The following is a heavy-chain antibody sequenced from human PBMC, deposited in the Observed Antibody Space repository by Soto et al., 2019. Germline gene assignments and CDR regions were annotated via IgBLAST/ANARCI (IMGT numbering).Heavy chain of an antibody. Sequence: PSETLSLTCTVSGGSISSCYWNWIRQPPGKGLEWIGYISNSGSANYNPSLKSRVTISLDTSKNQFSLKLSSVTAADTAVYYCARVHSGSYYYGLGVWGQGTTVTVSS. CDR1: GGSISSCY. CDR3: ARVHSGSYYYGLGV. J-gene: IGHJ6*02. V-gene: IGHV4-59*01. D-gene: IGHD1-26*01. CDR2: ISNSGSA.